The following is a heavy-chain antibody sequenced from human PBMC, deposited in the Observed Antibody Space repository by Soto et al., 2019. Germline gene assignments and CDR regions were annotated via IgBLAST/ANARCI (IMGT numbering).Heavy chain of an antibody. Sequence: SETLSLTCPVSGGSISSGGYYWSWIRQHPGKGLEWIGYIYYSGSTYYNPSLKSRVTISVDTSKNQFSLKLSSVTAADTAVYYCARGIVGATDYFDYWGQGTLVTVSS. V-gene: IGHV4-31*03. CDR3: ARGIVGATDYFDY. CDR1: GGSISSGGYY. J-gene: IGHJ4*02. D-gene: IGHD1-26*01. CDR2: IYYSGST.